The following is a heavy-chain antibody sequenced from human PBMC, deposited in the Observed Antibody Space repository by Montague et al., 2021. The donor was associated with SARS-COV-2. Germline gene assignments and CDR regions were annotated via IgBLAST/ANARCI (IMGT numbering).Heavy chain of an antibody. D-gene: IGHD2-15*01. CDR1: GLTFSSYW. CDR2: IKQDGSEK. CDR3: ARDLGAVVVAAIKYYYYGMDV. Sequence: SLRLSCAASGLTFSSYWMSWVRQAPGKGLEWVANIKQDGSEKYYVDSVKGRFTISRDNAKNSLYLQMNSLRAEDTAVYYCARDLGAVVVAAIKYYYYGMDVWGQGTTVTVSS. J-gene: IGHJ6*02. V-gene: IGHV3-7*03.